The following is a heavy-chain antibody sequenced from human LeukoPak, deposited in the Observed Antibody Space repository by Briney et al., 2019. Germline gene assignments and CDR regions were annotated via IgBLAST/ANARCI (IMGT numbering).Heavy chain of an antibody. CDR2: INPNSGGT. CDR1: GYTFTDYY. CDR3: AREPLGITFGGVMGY. Sequence: ASVKVSCKASGYTFTDYYMHWVRQAPGQGLEWMGWINPNSGGTNRAQKFQDRITMTRDTSINTAYMEVSRLRHDDLAVYYCAREPLGITFGGVMGYWGQGTLVTVSS. V-gene: IGHV1-2*02. D-gene: IGHD3-16*01. J-gene: IGHJ4*02.